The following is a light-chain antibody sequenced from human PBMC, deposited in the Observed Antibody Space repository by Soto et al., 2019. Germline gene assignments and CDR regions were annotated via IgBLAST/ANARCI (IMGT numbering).Light chain of an antibody. CDR2: GTS. Sequence: EIVMTQSRLTLSVSPGERATLSCRASQSVSSNLAWYQQKPGQAPRLLIYGTSTRATGIPARFSGSGSGTEFTLTISSLQSEDFAVYYCQQYNIWSLTFGGGTKVEIK. CDR1: QSVSSN. V-gene: IGKV3-15*01. CDR3: QQYNIWSLT. J-gene: IGKJ4*01.